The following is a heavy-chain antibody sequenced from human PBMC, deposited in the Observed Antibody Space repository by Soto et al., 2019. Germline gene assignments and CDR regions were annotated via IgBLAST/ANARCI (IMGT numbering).Heavy chain of an antibody. Sequence: GESLKISCKGSGYSFTSYWIGWVRQMPGKGLEWMGIIYPGDSDTRYSPSFQGQVTISADKSISTAYLQWSSLKASDTAMYYCASTFWNYSYYYYGMDVWCQGITVTLS. CDR1: GYSFTSYW. V-gene: IGHV5-51*01. CDR2: IYPGDSDT. CDR3: ASTFWNYSYYYYGMDV. D-gene: IGHD1-7*01. J-gene: IGHJ6*02.